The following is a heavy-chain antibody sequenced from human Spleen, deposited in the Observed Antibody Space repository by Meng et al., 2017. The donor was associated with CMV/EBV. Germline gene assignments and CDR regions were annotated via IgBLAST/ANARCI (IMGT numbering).Heavy chain of an antibody. Sequence: CTFTGFSLNTSGGAVGEIRQPPGKALEWLALIYWNDDKRYSPSLKSRLTITKDTSKNQVVLTMTNMDPVDTATYYCALLVARFWFDPWGQGTLVTVSS. CDR2: IYWNDDK. CDR1: GFSLNTSGGA. V-gene: IGHV2-5*01. D-gene: IGHD5-12*01. CDR3: ALLVARFWFDP. J-gene: IGHJ5*02.